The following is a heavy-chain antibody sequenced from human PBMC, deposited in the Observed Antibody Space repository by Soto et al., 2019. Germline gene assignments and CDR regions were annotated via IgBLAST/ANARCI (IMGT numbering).Heavy chain of an antibody. CDR2: IYSDGSEA. D-gene: IGHD2-21*01. Sequence: PGGSLRLSCAASGFTFRNYWMQWVRQAPGKGLVWVSHIYSDGSEANYADSVKGRFTISRDNAKNMLYLQMNSLRAEDTAVYYCVRDNSGVDYWGQGTLVTVSS. J-gene: IGHJ4*02. CDR3: VRDNSGVDY. CDR1: GFTFRNYW. V-gene: IGHV3-74*01.